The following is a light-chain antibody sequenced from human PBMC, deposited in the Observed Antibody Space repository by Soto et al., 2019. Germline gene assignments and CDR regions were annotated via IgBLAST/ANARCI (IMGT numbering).Light chain of an antibody. J-gene: IGKJ2*01. CDR1: QSVSSY. Sequence: EIVLTQSPATQSLSPGERATLSCRASQSVSSYLAWYQQKPGQAPRLLIYDASNRATGIPARFSGSGSGTDFTLTISSLEPEDFAVYYCQQGGTFGQGTKLEIK. CDR2: DAS. V-gene: IGKV3-11*01. CDR3: QQGGT.